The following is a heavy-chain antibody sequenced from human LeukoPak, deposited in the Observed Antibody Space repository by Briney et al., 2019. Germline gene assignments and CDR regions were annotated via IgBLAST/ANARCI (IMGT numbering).Heavy chain of an antibody. CDR1: GGSIISGYYY. CDR3: ARDNIPARHLNSKYFQH. V-gene: IGHV4-61*02. J-gene: IGHJ1*01. D-gene: IGHD4-23*01. CDR2: ISASGGT. Sequence: SETLSLTSTVSGGSIISGYYYWTWIRQPAGKGLEWIGRISASGGTSYNPSLNSRVTISVDTSKNQFSLKLSSVTAADTAVYYCARDNIPARHLNSKYFQHRGQGTLVTVSS.